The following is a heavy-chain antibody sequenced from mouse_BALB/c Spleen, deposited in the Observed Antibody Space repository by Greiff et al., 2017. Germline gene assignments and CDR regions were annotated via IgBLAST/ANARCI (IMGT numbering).Heavy chain of an antibody. CDR2: ISDGGSYT. J-gene: IGHJ4*01. Sequence: DVKLVESGGGLVKPGGSLKLSCAASGFTFSDYYMYWVRQTPEKRLEWVATISDGGSYTYYPDSVKGRFTISRDNAKNNLYLQMSSLKSEDTAMYYCARGRGGPYYAMDYWGQGTSVTVSS. D-gene: IGHD1-1*02. CDR3: ARGRGGPYYAMDY. CDR1: GFTFSDYY. V-gene: IGHV5-4*02.